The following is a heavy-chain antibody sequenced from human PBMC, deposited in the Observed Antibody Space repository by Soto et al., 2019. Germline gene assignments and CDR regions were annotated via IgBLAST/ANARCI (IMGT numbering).Heavy chain of an antibody. D-gene: IGHD3-3*01. J-gene: IGHJ3*02. Sequence: QVQLVESGGGVVQPGRSLRLSCAASGFTFSSYGMHWVRQAPGKGLGWVAVISYDGSNKYYADSVKGRFTISRDNSKNTLYLQMNSLRAEDTAVYYCAKVAIFGVAPDAFDIWGQGTMVTVSS. V-gene: IGHV3-30*18. CDR2: ISYDGSNK. CDR3: AKVAIFGVAPDAFDI. CDR1: GFTFSSYG.